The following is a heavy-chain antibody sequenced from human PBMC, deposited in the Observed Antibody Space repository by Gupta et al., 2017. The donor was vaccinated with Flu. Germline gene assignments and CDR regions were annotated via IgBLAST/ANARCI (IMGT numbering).Heavy chain of an antibody. CDR1: GFTFSSYW. CDR2: IKQDGSEK. J-gene: IGHJ4*02. D-gene: IGHD5-18*01. V-gene: IGHV3-7*01. CDR3: ARANSPLQPRGSFDY. Sequence: EVQLVESGGGLVQPGGSLRLSCAASGFTFSSYWMSWVRQAPGKGLEWVANIKQDGSEKYYVDSVKGRFTISRDNAKNSLYLQMNSLRAEDTAVYYCARANSPLQPRGSFDYGGQGTLVTVSS.